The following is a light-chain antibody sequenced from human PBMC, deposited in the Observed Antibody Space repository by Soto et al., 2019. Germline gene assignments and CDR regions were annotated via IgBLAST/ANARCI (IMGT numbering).Light chain of an antibody. J-gene: IGLJ1*01. CDR2: QDS. Sequence: SYELTQPPSVSVSPGQTASITCSGDKLGDKYACWYQQKPGQSPVLVIYQDSKRPSGIPERFSGSNSGNTATLTISGTQAMDEADYYCQAWDSLTVVFGTGTKLTVL. CDR3: QAWDSLTVV. CDR1: KLGDKY. V-gene: IGLV3-1*01.